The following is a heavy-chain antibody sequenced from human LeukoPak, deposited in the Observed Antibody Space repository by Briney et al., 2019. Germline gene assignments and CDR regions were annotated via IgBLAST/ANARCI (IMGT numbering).Heavy chain of an antibody. CDR1: GYTFTSYD. J-gene: IGHJ6*03. Sequence: GASVTVSCKASGYTFTSYDINWVRQATAQGLEWMGWMNPNSGNTGYAQKFQGRVTMTRNTSISTAYMELSSLRSEDTAVYYCARGRRIAAAGKSYYYYYMDVWGKGTTVTVSS. D-gene: IGHD6-13*01. CDR2: MNPNSGNT. CDR3: ARGRRIAAAGKSYYYYYMDV. V-gene: IGHV1-8*01.